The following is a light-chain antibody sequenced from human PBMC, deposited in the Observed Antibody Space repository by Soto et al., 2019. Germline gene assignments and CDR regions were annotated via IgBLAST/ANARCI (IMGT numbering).Light chain of an antibody. V-gene: IGLV2-14*03. Sequence: ALTQPASVSGSPGQSITISCTGTSSDVGGYKYVSWYQQHPGKAPKLMIYDVSNRPSGVSNRFSGSKSGNTASLTISGLQSEDEADYYCSSYTSSSSYVFGSGTKVTV. J-gene: IGLJ1*01. CDR1: SSDVGGYKY. CDR2: DVS. CDR3: SSYTSSSSYV.